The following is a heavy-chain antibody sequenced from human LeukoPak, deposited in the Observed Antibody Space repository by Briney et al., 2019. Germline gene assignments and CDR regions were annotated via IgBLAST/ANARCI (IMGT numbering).Heavy chain of an antibody. V-gene: IGHV3-23*01. CDR3: AKDLCGSSTSCYKGTRGYYFDY. Sequence: GGSLRLSCAASGFTFSSYAMSWVRQAPGKGLEWVSAMSASGDNKHYADSVKGRFTISRDNSKNTLYLQVNSLRAEDTAVYYCAKDLCGSSTSCYKGTRGYYFDYWGQGTLVTVSS. D-gene: IGHD2-2*02. CDR2: MSASGDNK. CDR1: GFTFSSYA. J-gene: IGHJ4*02.